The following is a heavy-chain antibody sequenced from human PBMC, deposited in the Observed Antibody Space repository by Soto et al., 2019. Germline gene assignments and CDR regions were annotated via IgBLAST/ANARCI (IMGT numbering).Heavy chain of an antibody. V-gene: IGHV4-34*01. D-gene: IGHD3-3*01. Sequence: QVQLQQWGAGLLKPSETLSLTCAVYGGSLSGYYWSWIRQPPGKGLEWIGEINHGGHTNYNPSLKSRVTISADTSKNQFSLKVPSMTASDTAVYYCVREGDYDSWGYYYGMDVGGQGTTVTVSS. CDR1: GGSLSGYY. CDR2: INHGGHT. J-gene: IGHJ6*02. CDR3: VREGDYDSWGYYYGMDV.